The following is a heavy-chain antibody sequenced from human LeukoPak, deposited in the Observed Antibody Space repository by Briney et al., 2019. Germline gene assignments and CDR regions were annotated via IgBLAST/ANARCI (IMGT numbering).Heavy chain of an antibody. V-gene: IGHV1-8*01. Sequence: ASVKVSCKASGYTFTSHDIDWVRQAPGQGLEYMGWMNPNSGNTGYAQKFQGRVTMTRNTSINTAYMELSSLRSEDTAVYYCARGARVATIIGYYYGMDVWGQGTTVTVSS. CDR1: GYTFTSHD. CDR2: MNPNSGNT. J-gene: IGHJ6*02. D-gene: IGHD5-12*01. CDR3: ARGARVATIIGYYYGMDV.